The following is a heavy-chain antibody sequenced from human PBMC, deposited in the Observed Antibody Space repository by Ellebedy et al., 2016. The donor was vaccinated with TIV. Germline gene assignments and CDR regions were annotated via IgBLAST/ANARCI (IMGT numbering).Heavy chain of an antibody. CDR3: ARITVVVVAGTNYYGMDV. Sequence: PGGSLRLSCAASGFTFSDHYMDWVRQAPGKGLEWFGRIRKKANSYTTEYAASVKGRFTISRDDSKNSLYLQMNSLKTEDTAVYYCARITVVVVAGTNYYGMDVWGQGTTVTVS. CDR2: IRKKANSYTT. D-gene: IGHD2-15*01. V-gene: IGHV3-72*01. CDR1: GFTFSDHY. J-gene: IGHJ6*02.